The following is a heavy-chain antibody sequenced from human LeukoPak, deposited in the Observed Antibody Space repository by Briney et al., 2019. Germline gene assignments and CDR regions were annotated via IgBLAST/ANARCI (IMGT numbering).Heavy chain of an antibody. J-gene: IGHJ4*02. V-gene: IGHV4-39*01. D-gene: IGHD3-9*01. CDR1: GGSISSSSYY. CDR3: VRAPLPDAYYNILTGQNY. Sequence: SETLSLTCTVSGGSISSSSYYWGWIRQPPGKGLEWIGSIYYSGNTYYNPSLKSRVTISVDTSKNPFSLKLSSVTAADTAVYYCVRAPLPDAYYNILTGQNYGGQEPLVTVSS. CDR2: IYYSGNT.